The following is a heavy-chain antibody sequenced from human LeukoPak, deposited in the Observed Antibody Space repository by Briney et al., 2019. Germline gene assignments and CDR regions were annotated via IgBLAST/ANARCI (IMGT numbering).Heavy chain of an antibody. D-gene: IGHD2-2*01. J-gene: IGHJ4*02. CDR1: GFTVSTNY. Sequence: PGGSLRLSCAASGFTVSTNYMSWVRQAPGKGLEWVSVIYSGGSTYYADSVKGRFTISRDNSKNTLYLLMNSLRAEDTAVYYCARGIVVVPAATPRPLDYWGQGTLVTVSS. CDR2: IYSGGST. V-gene: IGHV3-53*01. CDR3: ARGIVVVPAATPRPLDY.